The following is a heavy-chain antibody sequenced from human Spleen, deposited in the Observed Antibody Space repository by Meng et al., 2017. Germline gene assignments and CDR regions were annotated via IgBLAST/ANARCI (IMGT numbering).Heavy chain of an antibody. CDR1: GGSIRTGSYY. Sequence: SETLSLTCTVTGGSIRTGSYYWNWIRQHPGKGLQWIGNIYDSGTTYYNPSLKSRVTISVDTSKNQFSLKVNSVTAADTAVYYCATNHYYGSGSYYHEVFDIWGQGTMVTVSS. J-gene: IGHJ3*02. CDR2: IYDSGTT. CDR3: ATNHYYGSGSYYHEVFDI. D-gene: IGHD3-10*01. V-gene: IGHV4-31*03.